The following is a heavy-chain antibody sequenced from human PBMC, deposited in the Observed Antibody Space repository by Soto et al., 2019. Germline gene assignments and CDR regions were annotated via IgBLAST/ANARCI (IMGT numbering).Heavy chain of an antibody. CDR1: GFPFDDYG. CDR2: INRNGGRT. CDR3: ARAPGYYGDFFDF. V-gene: IGHV3-20*04. J-gene: IGHJ4*02. D-gene: IGHD4-17*01. Sequence: EVQLVESGGGVVRPGGSLRLSCAASGFPFDDYGMSWVRQAPGKGLEGVSGINRNGGRTGYADSVKGRFTISRDNAKNSRYLQMSSLRAEDTAFYYCARAPGYYGDFFDFWGQGTLVTVSS.